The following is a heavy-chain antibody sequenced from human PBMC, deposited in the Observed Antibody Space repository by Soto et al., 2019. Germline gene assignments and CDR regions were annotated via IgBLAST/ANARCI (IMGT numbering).Heavy chain of an antibody. CDR2: MNPNSGNT. CDR1: GNTFTSYD. Sequence: QVQLLQAGAEVKKPGASVKVSCKASGNTFTSYDINWVSQATGQGPEWMGWMNPNSGNTGYAQKFQGSVTMTRDTSISTAYTELNSRTSEDTGVYYCARATTRGGITPCGYWGPGNLVT. D-gene: IGHD2-15*01. V-gene: IGHV1-8*01. CDR3: ARATTRGGITPCGY. J-gene: IGHJ4*02.